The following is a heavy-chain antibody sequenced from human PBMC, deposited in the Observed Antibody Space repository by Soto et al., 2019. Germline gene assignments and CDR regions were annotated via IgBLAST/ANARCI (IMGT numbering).Heavy chain of an antibody. CDR2: INHRGSA. V-gene: IGHV4-4*02. Sequence: SETLSLTCAVSGASVSSTYWWSWVRQPPGKGPEWIGEINHRGSANYNPSLKSRVTMSVDTYTNQFSLKLMSVTAADTAIYYCTRHEGGAAADRPLDYWGQGTLVTVSS. D-gene: IGHD6-13*01. J-gene: IGHJ4*02. CDR3: TRHEGGAAADRPLDY. CDR1: GASVSSTYW.